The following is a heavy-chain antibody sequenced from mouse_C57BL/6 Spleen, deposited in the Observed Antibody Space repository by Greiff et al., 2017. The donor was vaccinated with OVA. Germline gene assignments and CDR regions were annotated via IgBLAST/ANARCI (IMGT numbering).Heavy chain of an antibody. CDR3: ARGRRGDY. Sequence: VKLLESGAELVRPGTSVKVSCKASGYAFTNYLIEWVKQRPGQGLEWIGVINPGSGGTNYNEKFKGKVTLTADKSSSTAYMQLSSLTSEDSAVYFCARGRRGDYWGQGTTLTVSS. CDR1: GYAFTNYL. V-gene: IGHV1-54*01. J-gene: IGHJ2*01. CDR2: INPGSGGT.